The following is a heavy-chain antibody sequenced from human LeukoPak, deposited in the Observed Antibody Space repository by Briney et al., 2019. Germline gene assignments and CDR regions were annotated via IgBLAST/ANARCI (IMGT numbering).Heavy chain of an antibody. CDR3: ARGGYSSSYSYNWFDP. CDR2: IKQDGSEK. V-gene: IGHV3-7*01. CDR1: GFNFSSYW. Sequence: TGGSLRLSCAASGFNFSSYWMSWVRQAPGKGLEWVANIKQDGSEKYYVDSVKGRFTISRDNAKNSLYLQMNSLRAEDTAVYYCARGGYSSSYSYNWFDPWGQGTLVTVSS. J-gene: IGHJ5*02. D-gene: IGHD6-13*01.